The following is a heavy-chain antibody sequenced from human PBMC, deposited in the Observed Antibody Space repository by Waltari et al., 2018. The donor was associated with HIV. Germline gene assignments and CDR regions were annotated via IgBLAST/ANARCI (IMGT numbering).Heavy chain of an antibody. CDR3: ARGAYYDSSGYDDGMDI. V-gene: IGHV3-30*01. Sequence: QVQLVESGGGVVQPGRSLRLTCAASGFTFSRYAMHWVRQAPGKGREWVAVISHDGSKKYYADSVTGRFTISRDNSKNTLYLQMNGLRDEDSAVYYCARGAYYDSSGYDDGMDIWGQGTTVTVSS. CDR2: ISHDGSKK. CDR1: GFTFSRYA. D-gene: IGHD3-22*01. J-gene: IGHJ6*02.